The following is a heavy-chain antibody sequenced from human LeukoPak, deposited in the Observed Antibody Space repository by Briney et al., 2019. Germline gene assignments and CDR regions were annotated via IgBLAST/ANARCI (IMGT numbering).Heavy chain of an antibody. Sequence: GGSLRLSCAASGFTFSSYAMTWVRQAPGKGLEWVSAISGSGGNTYYADSVKGRFTLSRDNSKNTLYLLMNSLRPEDTAIYYCAKPPDIAVDGISYSYYGMDVWGQGTTVTVSS. CDR3: AKPPDIAVDGISYSYYGMDV. D-gene: IGHD6-19*01. J-gene: IGHJ6*02. CDR2: ISGSGGNT. CDR1: GFTFSSYA. V-gene: IGHV3-23*01.